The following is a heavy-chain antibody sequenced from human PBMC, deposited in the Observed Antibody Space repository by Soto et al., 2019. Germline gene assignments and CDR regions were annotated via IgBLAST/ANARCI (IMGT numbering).Heavy chain of an antibody. J-gene: IGHJ5*02. Sequence: PSQTRPRTCAVYARSSCRYYWSWIRQPPGKGLEWIGETNHSGSTKYNPSLKSRVTISVDTTKNPFSLRLGSVTSADPPEYYCARGHTAYYYDSSGYYYPYNRFNPWGQGTLVTVSS. CDR3: ARGHTAYYYDSSGYYYPYNRFNP. V-gene: IGHV4-34*01. D-gene: IGHD3-22*01. CDR1: ARSSCRYY. CDR2: TNHSGST.